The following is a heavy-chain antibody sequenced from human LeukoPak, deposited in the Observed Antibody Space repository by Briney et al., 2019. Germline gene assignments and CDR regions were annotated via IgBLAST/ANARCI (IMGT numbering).Heavy chain of an antibody. V-gene: IGHV4-38-2*02. CDR3: ARHLPNSSSWYPDWYFDL. CDR2: FHRGRI. Sequence: PSETLSLTCKVSGYPIGLDYYWVWIRQAPGRGLQWIGGFHRGRIQYNSALKSRVTISIDSSKNQFSLKLSSVTAADTAVYYCARHLPNSSSWYPDWYFDLWGRGTLVTVSS. D-gene: IGHD6-13*01. J-gene: IGHJ2*01. CDR1: GYPIGLDYY.